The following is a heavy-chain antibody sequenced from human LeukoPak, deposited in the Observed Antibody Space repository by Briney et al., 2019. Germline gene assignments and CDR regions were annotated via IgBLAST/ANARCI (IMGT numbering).Heavy chain of an antibody. V-gene: IGHV4-59*01. CDR1: GGSISSYY. D-gene: IGHD3-9*01. Sequence: SETLSPTCTVSGGSISSYYWSWIRQPPGKGLEWIGYIYYSGSTNYNPSLKSRVTISVDTSKNQFSLKLSSVTAADTAVYYCARQDILTGYSWGYWGQGTLVTVSS. CDR2: IYYSGST. J-gene: IGHJ4*02. CDR3: ARQDILTGYSWGY.